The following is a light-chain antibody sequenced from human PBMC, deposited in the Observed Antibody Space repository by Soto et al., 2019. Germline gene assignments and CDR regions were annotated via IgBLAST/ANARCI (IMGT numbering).Light chain of an antibody. J-gene: IGKJ5*01. CDR3: QQYYNWPRN. Sequence: EIVMTQSPATLSVSPGERATLSCRASQSVSSNLAWYQQKPGQAPRLLIYGASTRATGIPARFSGSGSGTEFTLTINSLQAEDCAVYYCQQYYNWPRNFGQGTRREIK. V-gene: IGKV3-15*01. CDR2: GAS. CDR1: QSVSSN.